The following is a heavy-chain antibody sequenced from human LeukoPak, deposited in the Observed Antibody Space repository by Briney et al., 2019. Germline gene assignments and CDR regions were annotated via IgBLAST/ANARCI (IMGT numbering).Heavy chain of an antibody. CDR3: AGTMVRGVITSDY. V-gene: IGHV4-4*02. Sequence: SETLSLTCAVSGGSISSSNWWSWVRQPPGKGLEWIGEIYHSGSTNYNPFLKSRVTISVDKSKNQFSLKLSSVTAADTAVYYCAGTMVRGVITSDYWGQGTLVTVSS. CDR2: IYHSGST. D-gene: IGHD3-10*01. J-gene: IGHJ4*02. CDR1: GGSISSSNW.